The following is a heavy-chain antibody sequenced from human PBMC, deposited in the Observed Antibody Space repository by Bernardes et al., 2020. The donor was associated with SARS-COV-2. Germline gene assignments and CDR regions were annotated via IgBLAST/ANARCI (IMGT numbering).Heavy chain of an antibody. J-gene: IGHJ4*02. CDR1: GFTFSSYS. D-gene: IGHD5-18*01. Sequence: GGSLRLSCAASGFTFSSYSMHWVRQAPGKGLEWVSYISSSSTIYYADSVKGRFTISRDNAKNSLYLQMNSLRAEDTAVYYCAVIRGYSYGSFDYWGRGTLVTVSS. V-gene: IGHV3-48*01. CDR2: ISSSSTI. CDR3: AVIRGYSYGSFDY.